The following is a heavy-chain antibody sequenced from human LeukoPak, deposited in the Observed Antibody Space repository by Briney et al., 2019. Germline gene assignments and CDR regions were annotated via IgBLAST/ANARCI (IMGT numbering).Heavy chain of an antibody. D-gene: IGHD3-10*01. CDR3: ARYGANYYYYGMDV. Sequence: GGSLRLSCAASGFTFSDYYIRWIRQAPGKGLEWVSYISSSGSTIYYADSVKGRFTISRDNAKNSLYLQMNSLRAEDTAVYYCARYGANYYYYGMDVWGQGTTVTVSS. V-gene: IGHV3-11*01. CDR1: GFTFSDYY. CDR2: ISSSGSTI. J-gene: IGHJ6*02.